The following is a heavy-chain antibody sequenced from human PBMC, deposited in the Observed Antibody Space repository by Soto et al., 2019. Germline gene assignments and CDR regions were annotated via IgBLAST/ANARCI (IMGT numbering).Heavy chain of an antibody. CDR2: ISAYNGNT. J-gene: IGHJ4*02. V-gene: IGHV1-18*01. Sequence: QVQLVQSGSEVKKPGASVKDYCKASGYTFTIYGISWVRQAPGQGLDLMGWISAYNGNTNYAQKIQGRGTMTTVTSTRTAYMELRSRRSYYTAVYYCARDLPPVDFWGQGTLVTFSS. CDR1: GYTFTIYG. CDR3: ARDLPPVDF.